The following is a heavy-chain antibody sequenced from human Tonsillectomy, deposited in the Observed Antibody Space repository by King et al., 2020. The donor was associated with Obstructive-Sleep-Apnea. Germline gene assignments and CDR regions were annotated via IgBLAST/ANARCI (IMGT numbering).Heavy chain of an antibody. Sequence: QLQESGPGLVKPSETLSLTCTVSGGSISSSSYYWGWIRQPPGKGLEWIGSIYYSGSTYYNPSLKSRVTISVDTSKNQFSLKLSSVTAADTAVYYCARRYQGLYSSSWYFDYWGQGTLVTVSS. CDR3: ARRYQGLYSSSWYFDY. D-gene: IGHD6-13*01. CDR1: GGSISSSSYY. V-gene: IGHV4-39*07. J-gene: IGHJ4*02. CDR2: IYYSGST.